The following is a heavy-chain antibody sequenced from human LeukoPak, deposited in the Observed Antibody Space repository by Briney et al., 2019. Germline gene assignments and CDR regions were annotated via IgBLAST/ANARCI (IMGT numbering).Heavy chain of an antibody. V-gene: IGHV4-31*03. Sequence: SETLSLTCTVSGGSISSGGYYWSWIRQHPGKGLEWIGYIYYSGSTYYNPSLKSRVTISVDKSKNQFSLKLSSVTAADTAVYYCARDQDRCLDYWGQGTLVTVSS. CDR2: IYYSGST. CDR3: ARDQDRCLDY. D-gene: IGHD2-15*01. CDR1: GGSISSGGYY. J-gene: IGHJ4*02.